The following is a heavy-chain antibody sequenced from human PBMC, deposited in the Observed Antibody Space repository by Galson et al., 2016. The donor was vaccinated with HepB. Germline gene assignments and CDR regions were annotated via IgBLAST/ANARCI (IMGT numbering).Heavy chain of an antibody. J-gene: IGHJ4*02. CDR3: AKDISAGAVARVFDY. D-gene: IGHD6-19*01. CDR2: ISYDGNHK. CDR1: GFTFSRYF. V-gene: IGHV3-30*18. Sequence: SLRLSCAASGFTFSRYFMHWVRQAPGKGLEWVAVISYDGNHKYYADSVKGRFTISRDNSKNTLYLQMNSLRAEDTAVYYCAKDISAGAVARVFDYWGQGTLVSVSS.